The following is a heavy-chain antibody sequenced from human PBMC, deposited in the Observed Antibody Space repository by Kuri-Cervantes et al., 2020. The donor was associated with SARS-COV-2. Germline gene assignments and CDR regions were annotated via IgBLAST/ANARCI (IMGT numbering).Heavy chain of an antibody. CDR3: ARFETGVSTTGTEN. CDR1: GFTFSSYW. J-gene: IGHJ4*02. D-gene: IGHD2-8*02. V-gene: IGHV3-7*01. Sequence: GGSLRLSCAASGFTFSSYWMRWVRQAPGKGLEWVANIGQDGSVKYYVDSAKGRFTISRDNAKNSLFLQMNSLRADDTAIYYCARFETGVSTTGTENWGQGTLVTVSS. CDR2: IGQDGSVK.